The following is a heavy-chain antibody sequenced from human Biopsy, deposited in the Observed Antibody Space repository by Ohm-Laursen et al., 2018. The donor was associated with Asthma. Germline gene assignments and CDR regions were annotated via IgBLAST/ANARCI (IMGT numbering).Heavy chain of an antibody. Sequence: SLRLSCAASGFMFRSFGMHWVRQAPGKGLEWVAVISYDGNHKFYEDSVKGRFTISRDNSKNTLYLQMNSLRTEDTAVYYCAKKRGYSGHDNDYWGQGTLVSVSS. J-gene: IGHJ4*02. CDR3: AKKRGYSGHDNDY. CDR1: GFMFRSFG. D-gene: IGHD5-12*01. CDR2: ISYDGNHK. V-gene: IGHV3-30*18.